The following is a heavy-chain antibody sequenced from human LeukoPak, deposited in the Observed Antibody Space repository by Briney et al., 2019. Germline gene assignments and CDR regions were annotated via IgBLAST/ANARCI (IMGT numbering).Heavy chain of an antibody. V-gene: IGHV2-5*01. J-gene: IGHJ5*02. Sequence: ESGPTLVKPTQTLTLTCTFSGFSLSTSGEGLGWIRQPPGKALEWLALIYWTDEKRYSPSLKTRLTVTKDTSKNQVVLTLTNLDPVDTATYFCAHSKGGSYFHWFDPWGPGTQVTVSS. D-gene: IGHD1-26*01. CDR1: GFSLSTSGEG. CDR3: AHSKGGSYFHWFDP. CDR2: IYWTDEK.